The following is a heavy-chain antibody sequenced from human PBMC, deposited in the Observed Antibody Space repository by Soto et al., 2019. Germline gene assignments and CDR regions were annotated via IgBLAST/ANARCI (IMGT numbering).Heavy chain of an antibody. CDR3: ARDGPFISVAAPAFQYAMDV. J-gene: IGHJ6*02. V-gene: IGHV3-7*03. D-gene: IGHD6-19*01. Sequence: DVRLVESGGGLVQPGGSLRLSCAASSFTFSSYWLSWVRQAPGKGLEWGATIKQDGSENYYVDSVKGRFTISRDNAKNSLYLQMRSLRADDTAVYYCARDGPFISVAAPAFQYAMDVWGQGTTVTVS. CDR1: SFTFSSYW. CDR2: IKQDGSEN.